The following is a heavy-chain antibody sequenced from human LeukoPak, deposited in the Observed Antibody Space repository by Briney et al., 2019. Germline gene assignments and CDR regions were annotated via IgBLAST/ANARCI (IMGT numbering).Heavy chain of an antibody. J-gene: IGHJ4*02. Sequence: GGSLRLSCAAPGFTFSTYWMHWVRQAPGKGLVWVSRINSDGSSTSYADSVKGRFTISRDNAKNTLYLQMNSLRAEDTAVYYCPRYNWNSAPFDYWGQGTLVTVSS. CDR1: GFTFSTYW. V-gene: IGHV3-74*01. CDR3: PRYNWNSAPFDY. D-gene: IGHD1-7*01. CDR2: INSDGSST.